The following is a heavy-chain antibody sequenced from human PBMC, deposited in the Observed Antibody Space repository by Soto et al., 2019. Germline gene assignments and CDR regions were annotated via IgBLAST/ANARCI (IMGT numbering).Heavy chain of an antibody. J-gene: IGHJ6*02. Sequence: PGGSLRLSCAASGFTFSIFGMHWVRQAPGKGLEWVAVLSYDGTYKYYADSVKGHFTISRDNSKNTLFLQMNSLRPEDTAVYYCEKDQAQYGSGYVYVMDVWGQGTAVTVSS. D-gene: IGHD3-10*01. CDR3: EKDQAQYGSGYVYVMDV. V-gene: IGHV3-30*18. CDR1: GFTFSIFG. CDR2: LSYDGTYK.